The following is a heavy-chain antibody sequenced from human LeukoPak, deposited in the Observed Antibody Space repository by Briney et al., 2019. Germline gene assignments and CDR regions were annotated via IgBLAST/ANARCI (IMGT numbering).Heavy chain of an antibody. CDR1: GFTFNLHW. V-gene: IGHV3-7*01. D-gene: IGHD3-10*01. Sequence: GGPLRLSCATSGFTFNLHWMSWVRQAPGKGLEWVANIKPDGSEKYYVDSVKGRFTISRDNAKSSLYLQMISLRAEDTAVYYCAREEGSWFDPWGQGTLVTVSS. CDR2: IKPDGSEK. CDR3: AREEGSWFDP. J-gene: IGHJ5*02.